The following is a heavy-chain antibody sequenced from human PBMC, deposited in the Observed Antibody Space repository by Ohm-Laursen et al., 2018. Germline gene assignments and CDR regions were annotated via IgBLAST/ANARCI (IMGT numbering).Heavy chain of an antibody. Sequence: ASVKVSCNASGYTFTSYDINWVRQATGQGLEWMGWMNPNSGNTGYAQKFQGRVTMTRNTSISTAYMELSSLRSEDTAVYYCARNTIFGVVIYYYYGMDVWGQGTTVTVSS. CDR3: ARNTIFGVVIYYYYGMDV. CDR1: GYTFTSYD. J-gene: IGHJ6*02. CDR2: MNPNSGNT. D-gene: IGHD3-3*01. V-gene: IGHV1-8*01.